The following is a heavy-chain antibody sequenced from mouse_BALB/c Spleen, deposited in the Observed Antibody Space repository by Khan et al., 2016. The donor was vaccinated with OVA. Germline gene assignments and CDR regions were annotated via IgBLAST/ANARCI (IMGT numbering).Heavy chain of an antibody. CDR2: IDPTNDNT. D-gene: IGHD2-1*01. V-gene: IGHV14-3*02. CDR3: ATLYGNHFAY. J-gene: IGHJ3*01. CDR1: GFNIKDTY. Sequence: EVQLQQPGAELVKPGASIKLSCTASGFNIKDTYMHWVKQRSEQGPEWIARIDPTNDNTKYDPKFQDKATITADTSSNTAYLQLSSLTSEDTAVFYCATLYGNHFAYWGQGTMVSVSA.